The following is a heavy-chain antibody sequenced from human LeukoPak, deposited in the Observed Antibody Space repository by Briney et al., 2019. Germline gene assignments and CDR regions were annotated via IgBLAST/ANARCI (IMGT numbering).Heavy chain of an antibody. CDR3: AKENLFGGFGEFELPQFDY. D-gene: IGHD3-10*01. V-gene: IGHV3-23*01. CDR1: GFTFSSYA. Sequence: GGSLRLSCAASGFTFSSYAMSWVRQAPGKGLEWVSAISGSGGSTYYADSVKGRFTISRDNSKNTLYLQMNSLRAEDTAVYYCAKENLFGGFGEFELPQFDYWGQGTLVTVSS. CDR2: ISGSGGST. J-gene: IGHJ4*02.